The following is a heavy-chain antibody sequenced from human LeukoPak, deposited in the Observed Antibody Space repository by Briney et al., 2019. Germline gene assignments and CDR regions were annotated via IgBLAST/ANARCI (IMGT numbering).Heavy chain of an antibody. J-gene: IGHJ4*02. CDR1: GGSFSGYY. CDR2: INHSGST. D-gene: IGHD2-2*01. V-gene: IGHV4-34*01. Sequence: PSETLSLTCAVYGGSFSGYYWSWIRQPPGKGLEWIGEINHSGSTDYNPSLKSRVTISVDTSKNQFSLKLSSVTAADTAVYYCARQRARYFSSTSCSSGVFNYWGQGTLVTISS. CDR3: ARQRARYFSSTSCSSGVFNY.